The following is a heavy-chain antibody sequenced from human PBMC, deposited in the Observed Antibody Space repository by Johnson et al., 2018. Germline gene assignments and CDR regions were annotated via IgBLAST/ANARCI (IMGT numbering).Heavy chain of an antibody. V-gene: IGHV3-30*18. CDR3: AKIRGDGYYYYIDV. CDR2: ISYDGSNK. Sequence: QVQLVQSGGGVVQPGRSLRLSCVASGFTFSTYGMHWVRQAPGKGLEWVAVISYDGSNKYYADSVKGRFPISRDNSKNTLYLHMNSLRAEDTAVYYCAKIRGDGYYYYIDVWGKGTTVTVSS. CDR1: GFTFSTYG. D-gene: IGHD5-24*01. J-gene: IGHJ6*03.